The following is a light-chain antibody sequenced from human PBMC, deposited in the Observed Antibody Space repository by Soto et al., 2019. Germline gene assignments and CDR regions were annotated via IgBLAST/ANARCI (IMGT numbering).Light chain of an antibody. J-gene: IGLJ1*01. V-gene: IGLV1-44*01. Sequence: SVLTQPPSASGTPGQTVIVSCALSGSEVGSNSVNWYQHLPGTAPKLLIYNNNQRPSGVPDRFSGSKSGTSASLAISGLQSEDEADYYCAAWDDSLTGPVFGTGTKVTVL. CDR3: AAWDDSLTGPV. CDR2: NNN. CDR1: GSEVGSNS.